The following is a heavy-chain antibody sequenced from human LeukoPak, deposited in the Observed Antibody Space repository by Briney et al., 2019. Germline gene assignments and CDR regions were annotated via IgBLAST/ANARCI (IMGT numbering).Heavy chain of an antibody. V-gene: IGHV4-39*07. J-gene: IGHJ4*02. CDR1: GGSISSGGYY. Sequence: SETLSLTCTVSGGSISSGGYYWSWIRQPPGKGLEWIGEINHSGSTNYNPSLKSRVTISVDTSKNQFSLKLSSVTAADTAVYYCARGRLYSSGWVNRAYYFDYWGQGTLVTVSS. D-gene: IGHD6-19*01. CDR3: ARGRLYSSGWVNRAYYFDY. CDR2: INHSGST.